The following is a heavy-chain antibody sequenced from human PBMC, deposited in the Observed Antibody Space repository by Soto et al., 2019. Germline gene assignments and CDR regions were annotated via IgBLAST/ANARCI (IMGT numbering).Heavy chain of an antibody. CDR2: ISGSGRST. J-gene: IGHJ6*02. Sequence: GGSLRLSCAGSGFTFSSYAMSWVRQAPGKGLEWVSAISGSGRSTYYADSVKGRFTISRDNSKNTLYLQMNSLRVEDTAVYYCALNRLYSGYDRSGGGIWGQGTTVTVSS. CDR1: GFTFSSYA. D-gene: IGHD5-12*01. V-gene: IGHV3-23*01. CDR3: ALNRLYSGYDRSGGGI.